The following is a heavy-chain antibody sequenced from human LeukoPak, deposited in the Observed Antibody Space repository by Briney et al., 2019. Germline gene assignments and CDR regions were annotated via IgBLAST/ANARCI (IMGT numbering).Heavy chain of an antibody. CDR2: ISSSGSTI. D-gene: IGHD3-10*01. CDR3: ARGRDDYYGSGSYYNDHYFDY. Sequence: GGSLRLSCAASGFTFSSYEMNWVRQAPGKGLEWVSYISSSGSTIYYADSVKGRFTISRDNAKNSLYLQMNSLRAEDTAVYYCARGRDDYYGSGSYYNDHYFDYWGQGTLVTVSS. CDR1: GFTFSSYE. V-gene: IGHV3-48*03. J-gene: IGHJ4*02.